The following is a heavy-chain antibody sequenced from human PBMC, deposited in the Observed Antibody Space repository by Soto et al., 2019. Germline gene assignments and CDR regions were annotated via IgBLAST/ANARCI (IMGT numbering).Heavy chain of an antibody. V-gene: IGHV4-61*01. CDR2: IYYSGST. CDR3: ARLLRELRGYYFDY. J-gene: IGHJ4*02. Sequence: SETLSLTCTVSGGSVSSGSYYWSWIRQPPGKGLEWIGYIYYSGSTNYNPSLKSRVTISVDTSKNQFSLKLSSVTAADTAVYYWARLLRELRGYYFDYWGQGTLVTVSS. D-gene: IGHD1-7*01. CDR1: GGSVSSGSYY.